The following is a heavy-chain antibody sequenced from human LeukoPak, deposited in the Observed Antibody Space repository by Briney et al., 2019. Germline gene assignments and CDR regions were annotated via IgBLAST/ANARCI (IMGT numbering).Heavy chain of an antibody. CDR1: GASISSHY. J-gene: IGHJ4*02. CDR2: ISTTGST. CDR3: AREVEMARQFHC. Sequence: PSETLSLTCTVSGASISSHYWSWTRQPAGEGLEWIGRISTTGSTNYNPSLKSRVTISVDTSKNQFSLKLTSVTAADTAVYYCAREVEMARQFHCWGQGTLVTVSS. D-gene: IGHD5-24*01. V-gene: IGHV4-4*07.